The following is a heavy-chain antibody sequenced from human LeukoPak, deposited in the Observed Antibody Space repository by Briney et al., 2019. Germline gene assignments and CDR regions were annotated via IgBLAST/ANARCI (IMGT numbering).Heavy chain of an antibody. Sequence: GGSLRLSCAASGFTFSAYWMHWVRQAPGKGLLWVSRINSDGSSTSYADSVKGRFTISRDNAKNTLYLQMNSLRAEDTAVYYCARARKSGGITMIRGVKDRGWFDPWGQGTLVTVSS. CDR1: GFTFSAYW. CDR2: INSDGSST. J-gene: IGHJ5*02. D-gene: IGHD3-10*01. CDR3: ARARKSGGITMIRGVKDRGWFDP. V-gene: IGHV3-74*01.